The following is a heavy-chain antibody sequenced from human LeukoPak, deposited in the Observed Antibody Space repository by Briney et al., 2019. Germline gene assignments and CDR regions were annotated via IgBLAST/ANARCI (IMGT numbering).Heavy chain of an antibody. Sequence: GGSLRLSCAASGFTFSSYVMSWVRQAPGKGLEWVSGISGSGDSTYYADSVKGRFTISRDDSKNTPNLQMNSLRAEDTAIYYCAKDDYHDSSTAYWGQGTLVTVSS. CDR3: AKDDYHDSSTAY. V-gene: IGHV3-23*01. J-gene: IGHJ4*02. CDR2: ISGSGDST. CDR1: GFTFSSYV. D-gene: IGHD3-22*01.